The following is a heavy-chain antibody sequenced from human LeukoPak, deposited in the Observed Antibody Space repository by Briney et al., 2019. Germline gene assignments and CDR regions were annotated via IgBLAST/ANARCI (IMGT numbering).Heavy chain of an antibody. CDR3: ARNDYYDSSGLMDY. D-gene: IGHD3-22*01. CDR2: IIPILGIA. CDR1: GYTFTRYP. J-gene: IGHJ4*02. Sequence: SVKVSCKASGYTFTRYPISWVRQAPGQGLEWMGRIIPILGIANYAQKFQGRVTITADKSTSTAYMELSSLRSEDTAVYYCARNDYYDSSGLMDYWGQGTLVTVSS. V-gene: IGHV1-69*02.